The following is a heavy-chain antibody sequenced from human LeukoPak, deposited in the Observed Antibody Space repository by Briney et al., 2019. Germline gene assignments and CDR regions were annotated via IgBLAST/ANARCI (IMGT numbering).Heavy chain of an antibody. Sequence: ASVKVSCKASGYTFTSYGINWVRQAPGQGLEWMGWISAYNGNTNYAQKLQGRVTMTPDTFTSTAYMELRSLRSDDTAVYYCARDRSYDILTGYPDNDAFDIWGQGTMVTVSS. CDR3: ARDRSYDILTGYPDNDAFDI. J-gene: IGHJ3*02. D-gene: IGHD3-9*01. V-gene: IGHV1-18*01. CDR1: GYTFTSYG. CDR2: ISAYNGNT.